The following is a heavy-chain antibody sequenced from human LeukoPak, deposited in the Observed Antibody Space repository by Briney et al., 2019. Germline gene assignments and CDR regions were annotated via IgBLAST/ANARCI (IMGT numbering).Heavy chain of an antibody. CDR3: ARELDTAMVGTDY. CDR1: GFTFSSYW. V-gene: IGHV3-74*01. J-gene: IGHJ4*02. D-gene: IGHD5-18*01. Sequence: GGSLRLSCAASGFTFSSYWMHWVRQAPGKGLVWVSRLNSDGSSTSYADSVKGRFTISRDNAKNTLYLQMNSLRAEDTAVYYCARELDTAMVGTDYWGQGTLVTVSS. CDR2: LNSDGSST.